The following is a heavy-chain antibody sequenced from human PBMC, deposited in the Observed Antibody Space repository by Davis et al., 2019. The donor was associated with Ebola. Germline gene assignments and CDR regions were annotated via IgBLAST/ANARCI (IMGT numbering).Heavy chain of an antibody. V-gene: IGHV3-30*03. CDR1: GFIFNNYG. CDR3: ARGRTNTLMVGMEFDY. J-gene: IGHJ4*02. D-gene: IGHD5-18*01. CDR2: ISYDGSNE. Sequence: GESLKISCAVSGFIFNNYGIHWVRQAPGKGLEWVAVISYDGSNEYYADSMKGRFTISRDNSKNTLYLQMNSLRVEDTAVYYCARGRTNTLMVGMEFDYWGQGTLVTVSS.